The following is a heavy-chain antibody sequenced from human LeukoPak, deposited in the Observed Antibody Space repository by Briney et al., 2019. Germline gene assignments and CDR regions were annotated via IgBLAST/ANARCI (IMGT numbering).Heavy chain of an antibody. V-gene: IGHV5-51*01. J-gene: IGHJ6*03. Sequence: GESLKISCKGSGYSLTNYWIGWVRQMPGKGLEWMGIISPGDSDTRYSPSFQGQVTISVDKSISTAYLQWNSLKASDTAMYYCVRVRLDYDYVWGSYRAPSYYYYMDVWGKGTTVTVSS. D-gene: IGHD3-16*02. CDR3: VRVRLDYDYVWGSYRAPSYYYYMDV. CDR1: GYSLTNYW. CDR2: ISPGDSDT.